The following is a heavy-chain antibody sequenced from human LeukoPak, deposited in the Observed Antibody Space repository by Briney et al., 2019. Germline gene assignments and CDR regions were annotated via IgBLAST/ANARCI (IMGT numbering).Heavy chain of an antibody. V-gene: IGHV3-23*01. CDR1: GFTFSSYA. CDR2: ISGSGGST. Sequence: GGSLRLSCAASGFTFSSYAMSWVRQAPGKGLEWVSAISGSGGSTYYADSVKGRFTISRDNSKNTLYLQMNSLRAEDTAVYYCAKDSTQTVLLWLGEFPYGMDVWGQGTTVTVSS. CDR3: AKDSTQTVLLWLGEFPYGMDV. J-gene: IGHJ6*02. D-gene: IGHD3-10*01.